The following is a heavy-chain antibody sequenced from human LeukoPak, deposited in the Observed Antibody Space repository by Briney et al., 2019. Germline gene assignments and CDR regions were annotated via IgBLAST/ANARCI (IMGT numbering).Heavy chain of an antibody. V-gene: IGHV3-74*01. CDR2: ISSDGSST. D-gene: IGHD1-26*01. CDR3: ARYSGSFY. Sequence: GGSLRVSCAASGFTFSSYWMHWVRQAPGKGLVWVSRISSDGSSTSHADSVKGRFTISRDNAKNTLYLQMNSLRAEDTAVYYCARYSGSFYWGQGTLVTVSS. CDR1: GFTFSSYW. J-gene: IGHJ4*02.